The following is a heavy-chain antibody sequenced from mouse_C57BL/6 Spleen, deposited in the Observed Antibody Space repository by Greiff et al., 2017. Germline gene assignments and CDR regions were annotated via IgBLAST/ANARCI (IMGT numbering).Heavy chain of an antibody. V-gene: IGHV1-69*01. Sequence: QVQLQQPGAELVMPGASVKLSCKASGYTFTSYWMHWVKQRPGQGLEWIGEIDPSDSYTNYNQKFKGKSTLTVDKSSSTAYMQLSSLTSEDSAVYYCARGGYFRYFDYWGQGTTLTVSS. CDR3: ARGGYFRYFDY. CDR2: IDPSDSYT. J-gene: IGHJ2*01. CDR1: GYTFTSYW.